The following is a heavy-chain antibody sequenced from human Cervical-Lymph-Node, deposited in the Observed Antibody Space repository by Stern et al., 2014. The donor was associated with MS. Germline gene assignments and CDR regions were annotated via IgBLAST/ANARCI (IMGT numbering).Heavy chain of an antibody. D-gene: IGHD6-19*01. V-gene: IGHV4-59*01. CDR1: GGSISSYY. J-gene: IGHJ5*02. CDR3: ARVGGQWLSLIDP. CDR2: LYYSGST. Sequence: QVQLQESGPGLVKPSETLSLTCTVSGGSISSYYWSWIRQPPGKGLEWIGYLYYSGSTNYNPSLKSRVTISVDTSKNQFSLKLSSVTAADTAVYYCARVGGQWLSLIDPWGQGTLVTVSS.